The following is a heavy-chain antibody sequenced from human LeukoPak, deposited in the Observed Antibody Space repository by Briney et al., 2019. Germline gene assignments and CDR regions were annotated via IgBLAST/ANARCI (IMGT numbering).Heavy chain of an antibody. CDR2: IYYSGST. D-gene: IGHD3-3*01. J-gene: IGHJ5*02. Sequence: PSETLSLTCTVSGGSISSYYWSWIRQPTGKGLEWIGYIYYSGSTNYNPSLKSRVTISVDTSKNQFSLKLSSVTAADTAVYYCARRVGWSGYYFFDPWGQGTLVTVSS. CDR3: ARRVGWSGYYFFDP. CDR1: GGSISSYY. V-gene: IGHV4-59*01.